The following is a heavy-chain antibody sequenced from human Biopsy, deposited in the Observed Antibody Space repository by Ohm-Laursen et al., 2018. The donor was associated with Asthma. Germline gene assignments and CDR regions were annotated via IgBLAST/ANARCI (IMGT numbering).Heavy chain of an antibody. V-gene: IGHV1-69*13. CDR3: ARCQVGYSSGWSLLLKKIYYSGMDV. CDR1: GGTFSNFA. D-gene: IGHD6-19*01. CDR2: IMTVFGTT. J-gene: IGHJ6*02. Sequence: ASVEVSCKVPGGTFSNFAISWVRQAPGQGLEWLGGIMTVFGTTNYAQKFQGRVTITADESTSTAYMEVTSLRSEDTAIYYCARCQVGYSSGWSLLLKKIYYSGMDVWGQGTAVTVSS.